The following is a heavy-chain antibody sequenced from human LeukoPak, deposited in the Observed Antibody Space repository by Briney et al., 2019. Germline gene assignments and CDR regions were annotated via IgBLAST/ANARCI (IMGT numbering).Heavy chain of an antibody. Sequence: PSETLSLTCTVSGGSISSFYWSWIRQPPGKGLEWIGYIYYRGNTQYNPSLKSRVTISVDTSKNQFSLRLTSVTAADTAVYYCVRDLDYGGSSIWYFDLWGRGTLVTVSS. CDR1: GGSISSFY. CDR3: VRDLDYGGSSIWYFDL. V-gene: IGHV4-59*01. CDR2: IYYRGNT. J-gene: IGHJ2*01. D-gene: IGHD4-23*01.